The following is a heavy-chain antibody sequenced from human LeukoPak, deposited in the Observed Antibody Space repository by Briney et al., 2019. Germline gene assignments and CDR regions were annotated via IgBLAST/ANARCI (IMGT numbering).Heavy chain of an antibody. J-gene: IGHJ3*02. CDR2: IIPIFGTA. D-gene: IGHD3-22*01. CDR1: GGTFSSYA. Sequence: SVKVSCKASGGTFSSYAISWVRQAPGQGLEWMGGIIPIFGTANYAQKFQGRVTITTDDSTSTAYMELSSLRSEDTAVYYCARAGISLYDSSANDAFDIWGQGTMVTVSS. CDR3: ARAGISLYDSSANDAFDI. V-gene: IGHV1-69*05.